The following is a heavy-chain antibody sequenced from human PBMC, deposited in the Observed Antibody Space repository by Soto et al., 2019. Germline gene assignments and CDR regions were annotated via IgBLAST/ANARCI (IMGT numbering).Heavy chain of an antibody. CDR2: IYYSGST. CDR1: GGSISSYY. CDR3: ARDRSREQLIQTGPYYYMDV. V-gene: IGHV4-59*12. J-gene: IGHJ6*03. Sequence: SETLSLTCTVSGGSISSYYWSWIRQPPGKGLEWIGYIYYSGSTNYNPSLKSRVTISVDTSKNQFSLKLSSVTAADTAVYYCARDRSREQLIQTGPYYYMDVWGKGTTVTVSS. D-gene: IGHD6-6*01.